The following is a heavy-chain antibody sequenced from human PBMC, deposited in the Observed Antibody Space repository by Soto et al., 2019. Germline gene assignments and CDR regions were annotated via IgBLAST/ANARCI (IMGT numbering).Heavy chain of an antibody. J-gene: IGHJ4*02. V-gene: IGHV3-23*01. CDR2: SSATGAGT. CDR1: GFTFSSYG. Sequence: EVQLLESGGGLVQPGGSLRLSCAASGFTFSSYGMTWVRQAPGKGLEWVSFSSATGAGTYYADSVKGRFTNSRDNSKNPLYPQIPRLKAHHPAGQLCAKGRRAGGNYGFDSDFWGQGALVIVSS. CDR3: AKGRRAGGNYGFDSDF. D-gene: IGHD1-7*01.